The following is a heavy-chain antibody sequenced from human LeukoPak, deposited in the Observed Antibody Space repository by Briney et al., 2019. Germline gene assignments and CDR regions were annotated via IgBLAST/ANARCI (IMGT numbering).Heavy chain of an antibody. Sequence: PSETLSLTCAVSGYSISSGYYWGWIRQPPGKGLEWLGSIYHSGSTNYNPSLKSRVTISVDTYKKQFSLKLSSVTDADTAVYYCSRKRWFGELFLFDYWGQGTLVTVSS. CDR3: SRKRWFGELFLFDY. V-gene: IGHV4-38-2*01. CDR1: GYSISSGYY. D-gene: IGHD3-10*01. J-gene: IGHJ4*02. CDR2: IYHSGST.